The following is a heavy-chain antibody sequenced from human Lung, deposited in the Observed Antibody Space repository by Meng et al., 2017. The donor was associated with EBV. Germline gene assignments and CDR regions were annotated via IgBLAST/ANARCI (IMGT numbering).Heavy chain of an antibody. D-gene: IGHD2-2*01. CDR2: IYHSGST. CDR3: ASGRKYCSSTSCYGQFDY. CDR1: GGSISSSNW. V-gene: IGHV4-4*02. Sequence: QWQPQESGPGLVKPSGTLSLTCAVSGGSISSSNWWSWVRQPPGKGLEWIGEIYHSGSTNYNPSLKSRVTISVDKSKNQFSLKLSSVTAADTAVYYCASGRKYCSSTSCYGQFDYWGQGTLVTVSS. J-gene: IGHJ4*02.